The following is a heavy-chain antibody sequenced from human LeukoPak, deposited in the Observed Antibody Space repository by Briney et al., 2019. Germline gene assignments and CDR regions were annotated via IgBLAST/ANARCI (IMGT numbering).Heavy chain of an antibody. V-gene: IGHV4-34*01. CDR1: GGSFSGYY. D-gene: IGHD3-3*01. CDR3: ARGLNDSWTGENY. CDR2: INHSGST. Sequence: SETLSLTCAVYGGSFSGYYWSWLRQPPGKGLEWIGEINHSGSTNYNPSLKRRVTISLDTSKSQFSLKVRYVTAADTAVYYCARGLNDSWTGENYWGQGTLVTVSS. J-gene: IGHJ4*02.